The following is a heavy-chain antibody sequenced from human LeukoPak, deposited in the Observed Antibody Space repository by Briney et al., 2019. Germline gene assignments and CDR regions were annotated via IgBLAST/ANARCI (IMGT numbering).Heavy chain of an antibody. Sequence: SETLSLTCNVSGGSISSYYWNWIRQPPGKGLEWIGYIYYSGSTNYNPSLKSRVTISVDTSKNQFSLKLTSVTAADTAVYYCARWDDSAWAFGTWGPGTLVTVSS. CDR2: IYYSGST. D-gene: IGHD6-19*01. V-gene: IGHV4-59*08. CDR3: ARWDDSAWAFGT. J-gene: IGHJ5*02. CDR1: GGSISSYY.